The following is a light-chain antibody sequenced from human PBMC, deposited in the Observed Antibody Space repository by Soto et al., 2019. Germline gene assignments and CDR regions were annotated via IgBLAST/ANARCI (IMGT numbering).Light chain of an antibody. J-gene: IGKJ2*01. Sequence: DIQMTQSPSTLSASVGSRVTITCRASQSISSWLAWYQQKPGKAPKLLIYKASSLESGVPSRFSGSGSGTEFTLTISSLQPDDFATYYGQQYNSHPYTFGQGTKLEIK. CDR1: QSISSW. CDR2: KAS. V-gene: IGKV1-5*03. CDR3: QQYNSHPYT.